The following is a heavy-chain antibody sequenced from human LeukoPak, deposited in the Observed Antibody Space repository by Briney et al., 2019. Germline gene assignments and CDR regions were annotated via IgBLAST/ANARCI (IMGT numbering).Heavy chain of an antibody. CDR1: GYTFTTYA. J-gene: IGHJ4*02. CDR2: ITTNTGTP. Sequence: GASVNVSCKTSGYTFTTYAMNWVRQAPGQGLEWMGWITTNTGTPTYAQGFTGRFVFSLDTSVSTAYLQINSLKAGDTAVYYCARGPYHFDYWGQGTLVTVSS. CDR3: ARGPYHFDY. V-gene: IGHV7-4-1*02.